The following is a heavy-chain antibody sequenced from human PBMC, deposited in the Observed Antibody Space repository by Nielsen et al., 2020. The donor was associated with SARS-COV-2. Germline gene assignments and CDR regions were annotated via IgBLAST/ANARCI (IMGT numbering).Heavy chain of an antibody. CDR3: AKDFSSRGGWYYYYGMDV. J-gene: IGHJ6*02. CDR1: GFTFDDYT. D-gene: IGHD3-16*01. Sequence: GGSLRLSCAASGFTFDDYTMHWVRQAPGKGLEWVSLISWDGGSTYYADSVKGRFTISRDNSKNSLYLQMNSLRAEDTALYYCAKDFSSRGGWYYYYGMDVWGQGTTVTVSS. V-gene: IGHV3-43*01. CDR2: ISWDGGST.